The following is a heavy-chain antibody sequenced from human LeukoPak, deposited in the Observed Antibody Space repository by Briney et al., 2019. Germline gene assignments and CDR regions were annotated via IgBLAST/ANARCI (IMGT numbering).Heavy chain of an antibody. V-gene: IGHV1-2*02. J-gene: IGHJ4*02. CDR2: INPNSGGT. Sequence: ASVKVSCKASGYTFTGYYMHWVRQAPGQGLEWMGWINPNSGGTNYAQKFQGRVTMTRDTSISTAYMELSRLRSDDTAVYYCARADIMATRPDYWGQGTLVTVSS. D-gene: IGHD5-12*01. CDR3: ARADIMATRPDY. CDR1: GYTFTGYY.